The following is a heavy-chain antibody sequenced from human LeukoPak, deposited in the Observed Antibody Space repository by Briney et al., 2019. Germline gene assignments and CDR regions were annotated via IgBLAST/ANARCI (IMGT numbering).Heavy chain of an antibody. D-gene: IGHD3-16*01. J-gene: IGHJ5*02. V-gene: IGHV3-30-3*01. CDR3: AREELGSSLGFDP. Sequence: LSLTCAVYGGSFSGYYWSWIRQPPGKGLEWVAVISFDGSNKYYADSVKGRFTISRDNSKNTLYLQMNSLRAEDTAVYYCAREELGSSLGFDPWGQGTLVTVSS. CDR1: GGSFSGYY. CDR2: ISFDGSNK.